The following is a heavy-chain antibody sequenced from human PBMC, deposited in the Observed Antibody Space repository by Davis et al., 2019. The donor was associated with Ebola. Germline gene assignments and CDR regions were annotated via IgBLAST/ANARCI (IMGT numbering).Heavy chain of an antibody. J-gene: IGHJ4*02. Sequence: ASVKVSCKASGYTFTSNGISWVRQAPGQGLEWMGWISAYNHNTNYAQKFQGRVTMTTDTSTSTAYMELRSLRSDDTAIYYCARYRYCNYGSCYSDFDYWGQGTLVTVSS. CDR2: ISAYNHNT. CDR3: ARYRYCNYGSCYSDFDY. D-gene: IGHD2-15*01. CDR1: GYTFTSNG. V-gene: IGHV1-18*01.